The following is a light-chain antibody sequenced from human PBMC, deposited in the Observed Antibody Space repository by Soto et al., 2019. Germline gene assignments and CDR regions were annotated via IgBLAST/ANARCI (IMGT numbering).Light chain of an antibody. CDR1: QSVGSN. CDR3: QQRSNWPIT. CDR2: DAS. Sequence: EIWMTQSPATLSVSPGERATLSCRASQSVGSNVAWYQQKPGQAPRLLIYDASTRATGIPARFIGSGSGTEFTLTISSLQSEDFAVYYCQQRSNWPITFGQGTRLEIK. V-gene: IGKV3-15*01. J-gene: IGKJ5*01.